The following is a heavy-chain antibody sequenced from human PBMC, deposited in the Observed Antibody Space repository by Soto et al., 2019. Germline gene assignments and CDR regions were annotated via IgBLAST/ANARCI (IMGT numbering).Heavy chain of an antibody. J-gene: IGHJ4*02. Sequence: ASVKVSCKASGYTFTGYYMHWVRQAPGQGLEWMGWINPNSGGTNYAQKFQGRVTMTRDTSISTAYMELSRLRSDDTAVYYCVRGGIAVAGNFDYWGQGTLVTVSS. V-gene: IGHV1-2*02. CDR3: VRGGIAVAGNFDY. CDR1: GYTFTGYY. D-gene: IGHD6-19*01. CDR2: INPNSGGT.